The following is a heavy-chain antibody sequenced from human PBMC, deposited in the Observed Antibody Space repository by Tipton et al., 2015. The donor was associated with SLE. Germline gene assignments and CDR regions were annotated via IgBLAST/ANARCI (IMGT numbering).Heavy chain of an antibody. V-gene: IGHV4-38-2*01. CDR2: IYHSGST. J-gene: IGHJ1*01. CDR3: ARGVWAMIVVAIEYFRH. D-gene: IGHD3-22*01. CDR1: GYSISSGYY. Sequence: TLSLTCAVSGYSISSGYYWGWIRQPPGKGLEWIGSIYHSGSTYYNPSLKSRVTISVDTSKNQFSLKLSSVTAADTAVYYCARGVWAMIVVAIEYFRHWGQGTLVTVSS.